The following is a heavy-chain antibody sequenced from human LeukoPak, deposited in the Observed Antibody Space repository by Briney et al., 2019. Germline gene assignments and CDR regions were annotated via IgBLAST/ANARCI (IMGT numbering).Heavy chain of an antibody. D-gene: IGHD3-3*02. Sequence: GGSLRLSCAASGFTFSSYSMNWVRQAPGKGLEWVPSISSSSSYIYYADSVKGRFTISRDNAKNSLYLQMNSLRAEDTAVYYCARVALGADQNDAFDIWGQGTMVTVSS. V-gene: IGHV3-21*01. CDR3: ARVALGADQNDAFDI. J-gene: IGHJ3*02. CDR2: ISSSSSYI. CDR1: GFTFSSYS.